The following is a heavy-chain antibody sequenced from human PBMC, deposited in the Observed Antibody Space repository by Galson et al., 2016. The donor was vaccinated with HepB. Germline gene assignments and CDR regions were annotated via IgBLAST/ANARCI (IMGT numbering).Heavy chain of an antibody. CDR2: ISSSGTTI. D-gene: IGHD2-15*01. Sequence: YLRLSCAASGFTFSDNYMSWIRQAPGKGLEWLSYISSSGTTIYYADSVKGRFTISRDNAKNSLYLQMNSMRADDTALYYCARRWDAFDLWGQGTMVTVSS. J-gene: IGHJ3*01. CDR3: ARRWDAFDL. V-gene: IGHV3-11*01. CDR1: GFTFSDNY.